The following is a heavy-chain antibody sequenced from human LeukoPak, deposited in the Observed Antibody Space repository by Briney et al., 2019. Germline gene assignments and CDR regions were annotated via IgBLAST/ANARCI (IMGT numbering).Heavy chain of an antibody. Sequence: ASVKVSCKASGYTFTGYYMHWVRQAPGQGLEWMVWINPNSGGTNYAQKFQGRVTMTRDTSISTAYMELSRLRSDDTAVYYCARDGVYEEVAAAGMDWGQGTLVTVSS. V-gene: IGHV1-2*02. CDR1: GYTFTGYY. CDR3: ARDGVYEEVAAAGMD. CDR2: INPNSGGT. J-gene: IGHJ4*02. D-gene: IGHD6-13*01.